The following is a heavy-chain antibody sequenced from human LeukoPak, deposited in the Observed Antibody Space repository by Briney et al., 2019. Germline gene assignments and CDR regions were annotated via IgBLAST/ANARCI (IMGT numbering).Heavy chain of an antibody. Sequence: PGGSLRLSCAVSGFTLSDHDMDWVRQSPGKGLDWVGRTRSKGKNYSTQYAASVQGRFTISRDDSNNLLYLQMNSLKTEETAVYYCVTWIHGYPTWGQGTLVTVSS. CDR3: VTWIHGYPT. CDR2: TRSKGKNYST. J-gene: IGHJ4*02. D-gene: IGHD3-22*01. CDR1: GFTLSDHD. V-gene: IGHV3-72*01.